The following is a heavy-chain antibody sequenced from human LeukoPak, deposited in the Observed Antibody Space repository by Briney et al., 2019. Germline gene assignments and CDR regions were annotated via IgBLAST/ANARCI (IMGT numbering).Heavy chain of an antibody. CDR1: GYSFTSYS. Sequence: AXVKVSCXASGYSFTSYSISWVRQAPGQGPEWMGWINTYSGNTNYAQQPQGRVTMTTDTSTSTAYMELRRLRSDDTAVYYCARDGXXTVDYWGQGTLVTVSS. J-gene: IGHJ4*02. CDR3: ARDGXXTVDY. D-gene: IGHD2-15*01. CDR2: INTYSGNT. V-gene: IGHV1-18*01.